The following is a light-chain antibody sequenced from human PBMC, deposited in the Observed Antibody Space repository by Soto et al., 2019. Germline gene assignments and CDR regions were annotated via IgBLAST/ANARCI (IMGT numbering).Light chain of an antibody. CDR2: DVS. CDR1: SRDVGVYNY. V-gene: IGLV2-14*01. Sequence: QSALTQPASVSGSPGQSITISCTGSSRDVGVYNYVSWYQQHPGKAPKLMIYDVSNRPSGVSDRFSGSKSGNTASLTISGLQAEDEAEYYCISYTTSNTLEGILGGGTKLTVL. J-gene: IGLJ2*01. CDR3: ISYTTSNTLEGI.